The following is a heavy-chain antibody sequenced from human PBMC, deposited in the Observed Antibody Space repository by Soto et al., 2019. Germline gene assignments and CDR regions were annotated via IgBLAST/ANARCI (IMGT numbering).Heavy chain of an antibody. J-gene: IGHJ4*02. CDR3: AREPATAKPEGVDF. D-gene: IGHD1-1*01. Sequence: PGGSLRLSCAASGFIFNTHWMIWVRQAPEKGLEWVAHTKPDGSEKYYVDSAKGRFTISRDNTRNSLYLQMNSLRADDTAVYYCAREPATAKPEGVDFWGQGTLVTVSS. CDR2: TKPDGSEK. V-gene: IGHV3-7*03. CDR1: GFIFNTHW.